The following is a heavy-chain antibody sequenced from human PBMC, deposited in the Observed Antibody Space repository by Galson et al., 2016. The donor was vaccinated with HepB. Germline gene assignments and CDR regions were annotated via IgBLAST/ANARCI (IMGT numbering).Heavy chain of an antibody. CDR3: ARDLLNLAAPDY. Sequence: SLRLSCAASGFTFSSYWMSWVRQAPGKGLEWVANIKQDGSEKYDVDSVKGRFTISRDNAKNSLYLQMNSLRAEDTAVYYCARDLLNLAAPDYWGQGTLVTISS. CDR2: IKQDGSEK. V-gene: IGHV3-7*03. D-gene: IGHD6-13*01. J-gene: IGHJ4*02. CDR1: GFTFSSYW.